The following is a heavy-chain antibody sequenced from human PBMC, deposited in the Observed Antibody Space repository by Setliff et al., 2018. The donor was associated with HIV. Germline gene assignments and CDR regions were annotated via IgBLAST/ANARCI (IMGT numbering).Heavy chain of an antibody. CDR2: INPYSGDA. J-gene: IGHJ4*02. Sequence: ASVKVSCKASAYTFTAYGIHWMRQAPGQGLEWMGCINPYSGDARYLHKFKGRVTISSQRSINTAYMELSGLRSEDTAVYYCAIDVIGGWLRPMPDFWGPGTLVTVSS. V-gene: IGHV1-2*02. D-gene: IGHD5-12*01. CDR3: AIDVIGGWLRPMPDF. CDR1: AYTFTAYG.